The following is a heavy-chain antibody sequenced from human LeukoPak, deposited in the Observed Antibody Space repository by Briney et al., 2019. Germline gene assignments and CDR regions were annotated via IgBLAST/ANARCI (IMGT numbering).Heavy chain of an antibody. CDR1: GFTFSSYA. Sequence: GGSLRLSCAASGFTFSSYAMSWVRQTPGKGLEWVSLISRSGNTTYYADSVKGRFTVSRDNSKNTLYLQMNSLRADDTAVYYCAKSPRGVTAYFDYWGQGTLVTVSS. D-gene: IGHD3-10*01. CDR2: ISRSGNTT. J-gene: IGHJ4*02. CDR3: AKSPRGVTAYFDY. V-gene: IGHV3-23*01.